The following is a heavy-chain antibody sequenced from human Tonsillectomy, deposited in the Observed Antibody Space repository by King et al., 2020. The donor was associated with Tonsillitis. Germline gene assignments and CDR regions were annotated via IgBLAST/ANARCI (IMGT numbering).Heavy chain of an antibody. Sequence: QLVQSGAEVKKPGSSVKVSCKASGSSFTDYAINWVRQAPGQGLEWMGGIIPIFDTANYAQKFQGKVTITADKSTSTAYMELSSLRSEDTAIYYCAREMTTFIDYWGQGTLVTVSS. J-gene: IGHJ4*02. CDR3: AREMTTFIDY. CDR2: IIPIFDTA. CDR1: GSSFTDYA. V-gene: IGHV1-69*06. D-gene: IGHD5-24*01.